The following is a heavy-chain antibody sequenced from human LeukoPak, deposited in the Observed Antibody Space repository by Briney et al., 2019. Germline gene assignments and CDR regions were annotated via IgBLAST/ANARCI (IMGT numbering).Heavy chain of an antibody. V-gene: IGHV4-61*02. CDR3: ARGGYCSGGSCYPEAFEI. Sequence: KPSQTLSLTCTVAGGSISSGSYYWSWIRQPAGKGLEWIGRIYTSGSTNYNPSLKSRVTISVDTSKNQFSLKLSSVTAADTAVYYCARGGYCSGGSCYPEAFEIWGQGTMVTVSS. J-gene: IGHJ3*02. D-gene: IGHD2-15*01. CDR1: GGSISSGSYY. CDR2: IYTSGST.